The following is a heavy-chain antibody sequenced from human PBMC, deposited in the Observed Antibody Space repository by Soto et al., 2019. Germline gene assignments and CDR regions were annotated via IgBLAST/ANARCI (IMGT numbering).Heavy chain of an antibody. Sequence: ASVKVSCKASGYTFTSYGISWVRQAPGQGLEWMGWISAYNGNTNYAQKLQGRATMTTDTSTSTAYMELRSLRSDDTAVYYCARTDNDFWSGYPPGVYYFDYWGQGTLVTVSS. J-gene: IGHJ4*02. CDR2: ISAYNGNT. D-gene: IGHD3-3*01. CDR3: ARTDNDFWSGYPPGVYYFDY. V-gene: IGHV1-18*01. CDR1: GYTFTSYG.